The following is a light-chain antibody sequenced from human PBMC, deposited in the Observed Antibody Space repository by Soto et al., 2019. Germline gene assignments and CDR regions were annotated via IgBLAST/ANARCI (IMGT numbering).Light chain of an antibody. CDR3: HQYDSSPLT. Sequence: EIVLTQSPGTLSLSPGARATLSCRASQRVSSSYLAWYQQKPGQAPRLLIYGASSRATGIPDRCSGSGSGTDFTLTISRLEPEDFAVYYCHQYDSSPLTFGGGTNVEIK. CDR2: GAS. V-gene: IGKV3-20*01. CDR1: QRVSSSY. J-gene: IGKJ4*01.